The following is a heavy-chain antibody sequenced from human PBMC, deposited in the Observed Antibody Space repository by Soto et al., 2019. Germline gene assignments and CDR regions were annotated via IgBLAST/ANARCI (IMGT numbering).Heavy chain of an antibody. J-gene: IGHJ5*02. V-gene: IGHV1-46*01. CDR3: SRLYVKWFDP. CDR1: GYTFTSYY. CDR2: IDPSGVTT. D-gene: IGHD3-16*01. Sequence: QEQLVQSGAEVKKPGASVKVSCKASGYTFTSYYIHWVRQVPGQGLEWMGMIDPSGVTTKSAQKFQGRITLTRDTSTSTVYMELSSLRTEDTAVYYCSRLYVKWFDPWGQGTPVTVSS.